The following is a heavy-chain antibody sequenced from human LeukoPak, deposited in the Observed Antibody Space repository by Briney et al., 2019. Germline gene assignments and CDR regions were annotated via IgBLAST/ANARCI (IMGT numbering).Heavy chain of an antibody. J-gene: IGHJ4*02. Sequence: SETLSLTCIVSGVSISGYYWSWIRQPPGRGLEWIGYIFYSGSTNYNPSLKSRVTMSIDTSKNQFSLKLTSVTAADTAVYYCASIGYDPDYWGQGTLVTVSS. CDR1: GVSISGYY. CDR3: ASIGYDPDY. CDR2: IFYSGST. V-gene: IGHV4-59*08. D-gene: IGHD5-12*01.